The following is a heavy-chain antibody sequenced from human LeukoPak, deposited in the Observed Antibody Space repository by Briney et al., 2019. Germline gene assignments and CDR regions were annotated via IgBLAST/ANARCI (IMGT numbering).Heavy chain of an antibody. J-gene: IGHJ4*02. Sequence: GESLKISCKGSAYSFTSYWIGWVRQMPGKGLEWMGVIYPSDSHTRYSPSFQGQITISADKSISTASLQWSSLKASDTAMYYCATYRALTGESYYFDYWGQGTLVTVSS. CDR2: IYPSDSHT. V-gene: IGHV5-51*01. CDR3: ATYRALTGESYYFDY. D-gene: IGHD7-27*01. CDR1: AYSFTSYW.